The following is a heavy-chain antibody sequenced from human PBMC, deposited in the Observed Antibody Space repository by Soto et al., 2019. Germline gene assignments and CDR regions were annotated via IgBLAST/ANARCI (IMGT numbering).Heavy chain of an antibody. V-gene: IGHV4-59*08. D-gene: IGHD6-25*01. J-gene: IGHJ6*02. CDR3: ARQVSSAWPPYYYDMDV. CDR1: GDSISGYH. CDR2: IHNSGST. Sequence: SETLSLTCTVSGDSISGYHWNWIRQPPGKGVEWIGYIHNSGSTTYNSSLKSRVTISVDTSKNQVSLKLSSVTAADTAMYFCARQVSSAWPPYYYDMDVWGQGTPVTVSS.